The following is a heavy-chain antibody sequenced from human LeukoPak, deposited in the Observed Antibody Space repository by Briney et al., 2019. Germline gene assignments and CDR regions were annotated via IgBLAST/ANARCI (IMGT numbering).Heavy chain of an antibody. CDR3: AGSRWELDADY. V-gene: IGHV1-2*02. Sequence: ASVKVSCKASGYSFATKYMHWVRQAHGQGLEWMGWINPASGVTHYAQKFQGRVTMSRDTSITTAYMELTGLISDDTVIYYCAGSRWELDADYWGQGTLVTVSS. J-gene: IGHJ4*02. CDR1: GYSFATKY. D-gene: IGHD1-26*01. CDR2: INPASGVT.